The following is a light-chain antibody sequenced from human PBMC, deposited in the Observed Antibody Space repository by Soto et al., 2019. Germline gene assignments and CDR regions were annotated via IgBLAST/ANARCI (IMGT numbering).Light chain of an antibody. CDR1: QDIRND. V-gene: IGKV1-17*01. Sequence: DIQMTQSPSSLSASVGDRVTITCRASQDIRNDLYWFQQKPAKAPERLIYEAYNLQSGVPSRFSGSGSGTEFTLTISSLQADDFATYFCLQYSTYPWTFGQGTKVEIK. CDR2: EAY. CDR3: LQYSTYPWT. J-gene: IGKJ1*01.